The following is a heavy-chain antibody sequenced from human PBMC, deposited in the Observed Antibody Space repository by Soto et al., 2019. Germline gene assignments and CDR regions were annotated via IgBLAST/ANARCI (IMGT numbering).Heavy chain of an antibody. Sequence: SETLSRTCAVYGGSFSGYYWSWIRQPPGKGLEWIGEINHSGSANYDPSLLTRVTISLDKSKSQFSLKLNSVAAADSAVYFCARLEGLSKSSYYFDFWGPGALVTVSS. CDR2: INHSGSA. V-gene: IGHV4-34*01. D-gene: IGHD6-6*01. J-gene: IGHJ4*02. CDR3: ARLEGLSKSSYYFDF. CDR1: GGSFSGYY.